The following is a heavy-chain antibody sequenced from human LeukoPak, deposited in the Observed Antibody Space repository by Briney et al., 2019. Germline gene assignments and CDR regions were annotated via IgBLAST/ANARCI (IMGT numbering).Heavy chain of an antibody. J-gene: IGHJ4*02. CDR1: GGFISSYY. Sequence: PSETLARTCTVSGGFISSYYWTWIRQPPGKGLEWIGYIYNSRSTNYNPSLKSRVTISLDTSKNQFSLKLSSVTAADTAVYYCARSINWNEIGFDYWGQGTLVTVSS. D-gene: IGHD1-20*01. V-gene: IGHV4-59*08. CDR2: IYNSRST. CDR3: ARSINWNEIGFDY.